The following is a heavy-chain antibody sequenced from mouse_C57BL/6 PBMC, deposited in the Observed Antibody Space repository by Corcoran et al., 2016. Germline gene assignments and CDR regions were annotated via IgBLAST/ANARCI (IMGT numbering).Heavy chain of an antibody. J-gene: IGHJ2*01. Sequence: EVQLQQSGPELVKPGASVKISCKASGYTFTDYYMNWVKQSHGKSLEWIGDINPNNGGTSYNQKFKGKATLTVDKSSSTAYMELRSLTSEDSAVYYCARYRDYYGSSPFFDYWGQGTTLTVSS. D-gene: IGHD1-1*01. CDR3: ARYRDYYGSSPFFDY. CDR1: GYTFTDYY. V-gene: IGHV1-26*01. CDR2: INPNNGGT.